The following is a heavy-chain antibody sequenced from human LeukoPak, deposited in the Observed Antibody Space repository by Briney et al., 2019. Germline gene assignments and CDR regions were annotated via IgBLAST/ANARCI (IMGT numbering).Heavy chain of an antibody. Sequence: ASVKVSCKASGYTFTSYGISWVRQAPGQGLEWMGRINPNSGGTNYAQKFQGRVTMTRDTSISTAYMELSRLRSDDTAVYYCARESGSGWYGIDYWGQGTLVTVSS. D-gene: IGHD6-19*01. CDR1: GYTFTSYG. J-gene: IGHJ4*02. CDR3: ARESGSGWYGIDY. CDR2: INPNSGGT. V-gene: IGHV1-2*06.